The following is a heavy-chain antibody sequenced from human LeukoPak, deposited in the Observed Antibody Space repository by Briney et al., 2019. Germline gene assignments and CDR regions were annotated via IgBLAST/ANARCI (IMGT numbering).Heavy chain of an antibody. J-gene: IGHJ4*02. CDR3: APRASVGVITGGFDY. CDR1: GYTLTEVS. Sequence: ASVKASCKVSGYTLTEVSMHWVRQAPGKGLEWMGGFDPEDDETVYAQKFQGRVTMTGDTSTDTAYMELSSLTSEDTAVYYCAPRASVGVITGGFDYWGQGTLVTVSS. V-gene: IGHV1-24*01. CDR2: FDPEDDET. D-gene: IGHD3-10*01.